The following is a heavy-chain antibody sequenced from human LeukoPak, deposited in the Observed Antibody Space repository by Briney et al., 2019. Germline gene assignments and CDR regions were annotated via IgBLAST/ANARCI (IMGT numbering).Heavy chain of an antibody. J-gene: IGHJ5*02. V-gene: IGHV4-34*01. CDR1: GGSFSGYY. D-gene: IGHD3-3*01. Sequence: SETLSLTCAVYGGSFSGYYWSWIRQPPGKGLEWIGEINHSGGTNYNPSLKSRVTISVDTSKNQFSLKLSSVTAADTAVYYCARGGPSAIFGVVMKNWFDPWGQGTLVTVSS. CDR3: ARGGPSAIFGVVMKNWFDP. CDR2: INHSGGT.